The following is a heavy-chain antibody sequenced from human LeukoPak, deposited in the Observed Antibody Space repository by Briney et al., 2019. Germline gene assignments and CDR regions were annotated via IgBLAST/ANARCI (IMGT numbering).Heavy chain of an antibody. D-gene: IGHD3-3*01. CDR1: GFTFSSYS. CDR2: ISGTSSPI. V-gene: IGHV3-48*01. CDR3: ARVGDFGVVQFHFDY. Sequence: GGSLRLSCAASGFTFSSYSMNWVRQAPGKGLEWVSYISGTSSPIYYADSVKGRFTISRDNAKNSLYLQMNSLRAEDTAVYYCARVGDFGVVQFHFDYWGQGTLVTVSS. J-gene: IGHJ4*02.